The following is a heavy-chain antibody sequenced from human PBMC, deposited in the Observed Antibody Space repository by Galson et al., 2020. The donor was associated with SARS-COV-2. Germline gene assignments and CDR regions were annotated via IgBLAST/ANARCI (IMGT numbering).Heavy chain of an antibody. V-gene: IGHV4-61*01. J-gene: IGHJ4*02. CDR3: ARAGPEGILFDY. CDR2: NYYSGST. CDR1: GGSVSSGTYY. D-gene: IGHD6-13*01. Sequence: ASETLSLTCTVSGGSVSSGTYYWSWHRQPQGQGLEWIGYNYYSGSTNYNPSLKSRITISVDTSKNQISLKLNSVTAADTAVYYCARAGPEGILFDYWGQGTLVTVSS.